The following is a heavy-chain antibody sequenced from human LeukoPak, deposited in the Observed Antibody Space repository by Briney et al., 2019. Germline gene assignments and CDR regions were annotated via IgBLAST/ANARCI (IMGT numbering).Heavy chain of an antibody. J-gene: IGHJ4*02. CDR3: ARGGSYGSFDY. CDR1: GFTFSSYW. CDR2: IQQDVSEK. Sequence: GGCLRLSCAASGFTFSSYWMSWVRQTPGKGLEWVANIQQDVSEKNSVDSVKGRFTISRDTAKNSLYLQMNSLRAEDTAVYYCARGGSYGSFDYWGQGTLVTVSS. V-gene: IGHV3-7*01. D-gene: IGHD1-26*01.